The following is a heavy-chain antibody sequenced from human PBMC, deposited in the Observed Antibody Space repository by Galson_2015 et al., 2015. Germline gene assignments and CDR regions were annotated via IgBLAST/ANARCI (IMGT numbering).Heavy chain of an antibody. CDR3: ARYRVPSELDL. CDR2: IRSGGTTL. V-gene: IGHV3-48*03. D-gene: IGHD1-7*01. CDR1: GFTFSSYE. Sequence: SLRLSCAASGFTFSSYEMNWVRQAPGKGLEWVSYIRSGGTTLYYADSVKGRFTIPRDNAKNSLYLQMSSLRAEDTAVYYCARYRVPSELDLWGQGTLVTVSS. J-gene: IGHJ5*02.